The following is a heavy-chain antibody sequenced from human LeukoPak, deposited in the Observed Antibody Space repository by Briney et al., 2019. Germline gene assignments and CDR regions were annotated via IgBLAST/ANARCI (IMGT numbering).Heavy chain of an antibody. CDR1: GYTFTSYY. D-gene: IGHD5-18*01. CDR3: ARIMQAMSQGY. J-gene: IGHJ4*02. CDR2: INPSGGST. Sequence: ASVKVSCKAAGYTFTSYYMHWERQAPGQGLEWMGIINPSGGSTSYAQKFQGRVTMTRDTSTSTVYMELSSLRSEDTAVYYCARIMQAMSQGYWGQGTLVTVSS. V-gene: IGHV1-46*01.